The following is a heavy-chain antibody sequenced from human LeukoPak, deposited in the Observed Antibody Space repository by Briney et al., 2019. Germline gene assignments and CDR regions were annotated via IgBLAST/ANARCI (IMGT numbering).Heavy chain of an antibody. CDR1: GGSISSSSYY. CDR2: IYYSGST. Sequence: SETLSLTCTVSGGSISSSSYYWVWMRQPPGKGLEWIGSIYYSGSTYYNPSLKSQVTISVDTSKNQFSLRLNSVTAADTAVYYCARHTSMVRGVMKYYFDYWGQGTLATVSS. CDR3: ARHTSMVRGVMKYYFDY. J-gene: IGHJ4*02. D-gene: IGHD3-10*01. V-gene: IGHV4-39*01.